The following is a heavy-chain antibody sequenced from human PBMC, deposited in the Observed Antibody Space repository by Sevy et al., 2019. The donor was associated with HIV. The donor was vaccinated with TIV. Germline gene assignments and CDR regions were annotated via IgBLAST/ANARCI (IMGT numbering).Heavy chain of an antibody. Sequence: GGSLRLSCAASGFTVSSNYMSWVRQAPGKGLEWVSVIYSGGSTYYADSVKGRFTISRDNSKNTLYLQINSLRAEDTAVYYCARDLEGGTANYYYYYMDVWGKGTTVTVSS. J-gene: IGHJ6*03. CDR2: IYSGGST. V-gene: IGHV3-53*01. CDR3: ARDLEGGTANYYYYYMDV. D-gene: IGHD1-1*01. CDR1: GFTVSSNY.